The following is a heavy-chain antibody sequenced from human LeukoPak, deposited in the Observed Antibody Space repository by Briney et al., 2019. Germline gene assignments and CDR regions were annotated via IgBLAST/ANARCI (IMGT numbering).Heavy chain of an antibody. Sequence: PGGSLRLSCVVSGFNFNDYWMTWVRQAPGKGLEWVANIKKDGSDKNYVDSVKGRFTISRDNDKNSLYLQMNSLRVEDTAMYYCAREDDYGDYGSDAFDIWGQGTMVTVSS. J-gene: IGHJ3*02. V-gene: IGHV3-7*01. D-gene: IGHD4-17*01. CDR3: AREDDYGDYGSDAFDI. CDR2: IKKDGSDK. CDR1: GFNFNDYW.